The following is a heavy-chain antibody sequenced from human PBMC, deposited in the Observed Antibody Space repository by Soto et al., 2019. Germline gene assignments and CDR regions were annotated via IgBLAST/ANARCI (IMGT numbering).Heavy chain of an antibody. CDR2: INYVGSA. V-gene: IGHV4-31*03. Sequence: SATLPLTINVSGGPITDNNYYCSWIRQHPGKGLELIWYINYVGSAYYDPSLKSRLTLSVDTSKNHVFLKVTSVTAADTAVFYCETVPRSYGRSFMFDSCAQGTLVTVSS. CDR1: GGPITDNNYY. D-gene: IGHD5-18*01. CDR3: ETVPRSYGRSFMFDS. J-gene: IGHJ4*02.